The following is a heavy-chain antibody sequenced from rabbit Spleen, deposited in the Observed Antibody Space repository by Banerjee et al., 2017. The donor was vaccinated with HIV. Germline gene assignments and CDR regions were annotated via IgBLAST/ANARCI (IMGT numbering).Heavy chain of an antibody. CDR2: IAGSSSGFT. Sequence: QSLEESGGDLVKPEGSLTLTCKASGFSFSSSDYICWVRQAPGKGLEWISCIAGSSSGFTYSATWAKGRFTISKTSSTTVTLQVTSLTAADTATYFCTRDDGRGHYIDGYFNLWGQGTLVTVS. CDR1: GFSFSSSDY. D-gene: IGHD1-1*01. V-gene: IGHV1S40*01. J-gene: IGHJ4*01. CDR3: TRDDGRGHYIDGYFNL.